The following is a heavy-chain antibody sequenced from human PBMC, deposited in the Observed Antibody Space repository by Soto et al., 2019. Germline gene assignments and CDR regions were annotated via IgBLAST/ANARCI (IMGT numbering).Heavy chain of an antibody. V-gene: IGHV6-1*01. J-gene: IGHJ3*02. CDR2: TYYRSKWYN. Sequence: SQTLSLTCAISGDSVSSNSAAWNWIRQSPSRGLEWLGRTYYRSKWYNDYAVSVKSRITINPDTSKNQFSLQLNSVTPEDTAVYYCAIDLEYCSSTSCSTPAIDAFDIWGQGTMVTVSS. CDR3: AIDLEYCSSTSCSTPAIDAFDI. D-gene: IGHD2-2*01. CDR1: GDSVSSNSAA.